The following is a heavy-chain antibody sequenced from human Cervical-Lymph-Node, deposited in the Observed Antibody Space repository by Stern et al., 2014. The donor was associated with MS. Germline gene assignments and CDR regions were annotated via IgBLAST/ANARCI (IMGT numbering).Heavy chain of an antibody. J-gene: IGHJ4*02. CDR3: ATHVPVPRGWF. V-gene: IGHV1-3*01. CDR2: INAGNGET. Sequence: QVQLMQSGAEVKKPGASVKVSCKASGYTFSSYGIHWVRQAPGQRPEWMGWINAGNGETKYSQKFQGRVTISRDISATTAYMELSTLRSEDTAVYYCATHVPVPRGWFWGQGTLVTVSS. D-gene: IGHD3-10*01. CDR1: GYTFSSYG.